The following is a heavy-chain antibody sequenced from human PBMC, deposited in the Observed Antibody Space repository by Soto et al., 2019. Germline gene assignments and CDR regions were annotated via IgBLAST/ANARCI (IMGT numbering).Heavy chain of an antibody. V-gene: IGHV4-30-2*01. CDR2: IYHSGST. J-gene: IGHJ4*02. CDR1: GGSISSGGYS. Sequence: PSETLSLTCAVSGGSISSGGYSWSWIRQPPGKGLEWIGYIYHSGSTYYNPSLKTRVTLFVDTSKNQFSLKLTSVTAADTAVYYCAAEISSAGHYWGQGTLVTVSS. CDR3: AAEISSAGHY. D-gene: IGHD6-13*01.